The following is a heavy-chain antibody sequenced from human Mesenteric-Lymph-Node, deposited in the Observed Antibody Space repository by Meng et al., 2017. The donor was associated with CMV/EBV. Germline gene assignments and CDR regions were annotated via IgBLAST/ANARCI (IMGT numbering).Heavy chain of an antibody. CDR1: GYTFTGYY. V-gene: IGHV1-2*02. Sequence: ASVKVSCKASGYTFTGYYMHWVRQAPGQGLEWMGWINPNSGGTNYAQKFQGRVTITTDESTSTAYMELSSLRSEDTAVYYCARAASLGPFDYWGQGTLVTVSS. CDR3: ARAASLGPFDY. J-gene: IGHJ4*02. D-gene: IGHD1-26*01. CDR2: INPNSGGT.